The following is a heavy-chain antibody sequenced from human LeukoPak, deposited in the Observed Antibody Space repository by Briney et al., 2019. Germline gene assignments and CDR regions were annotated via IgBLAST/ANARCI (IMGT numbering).Heavy chain of an antibody. CDR1: GFTFSSYA. V-gene: IGHV3-30*01. D-gene: IGHD6-19*01. CDR3: ARDRSSGWYSDPLDY. J-gene: IGHJ4*02. Sequence: GGSLRLSCAASGFTFSSYAMHWVRQAPGKGLEWVAVISYDGSNKYYADSVKGRFTISRDNSKNTLYLQMNSLRAEDTAVYYCARDRSSGWYSDPLDYWGQGTLVTVSS. CDR2: ISYDGSNK.